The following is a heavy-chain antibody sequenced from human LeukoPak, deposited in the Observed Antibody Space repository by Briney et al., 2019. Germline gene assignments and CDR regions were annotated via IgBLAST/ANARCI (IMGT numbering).Heavy chain of an antibody. CDR3: ARGGRGSSSWYGDAFDI. D-gene: IGHD6-13*01. J-gene: IGHJ3*02. Sequence: ASVKVSCKASGYTFTGYYVHWVRQAPGQGLEWMGWINPNSGGTNYAQKFQGRVTMTRDTSISTAYMELSRLRSDDTAVYFCARGGRGSSSWYGDAFDIWGQGTMVTVSS. V-gene: IGHV1-2*02. CDR1: GYTFTGYY. CDR2: INPNSGGT.